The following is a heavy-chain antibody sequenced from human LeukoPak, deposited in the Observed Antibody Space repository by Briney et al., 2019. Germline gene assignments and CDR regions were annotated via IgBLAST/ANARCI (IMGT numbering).Heavy chain of an antibody. J-gene: IGHJ5*02. Sequence: GRSLRLSCSVSGFTFSSHAMHWVRQAPGKGLECVAYISYDGSFQYHADSVKGRFTISRDNSKDILYLQMNSLRVDDSATYYCVXXXGSRQMNSWGQGTLVTVSS. V-gene: IGHV3-30-3*01. CDR3: VXXXGSRQMNS. D-gene: IGHD1-26*01. CDR1: GFTFSSHA. CDR2: ISYDGSFQ.